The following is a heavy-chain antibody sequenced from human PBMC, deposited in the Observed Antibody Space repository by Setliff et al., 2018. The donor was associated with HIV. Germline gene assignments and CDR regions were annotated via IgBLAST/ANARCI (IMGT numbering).Heavy chain of an antibody. Sequence: SETLSLTCSVSGASSAASVSDFFWRWIRQPPGKGLEWIGYIYTTESTNYNPSLKSRVTISLDTSKNQLSLKLSSVTAADTAVYYCAHYYYDTSGQPFDYWGQGTLVTVSS. J-gene: IGHJ4*02. CDR3: AHYYYDTSGQPFDY. D-gene: IGHD3-22*01. V-gene: IGHV4-4*09. CDR1: GASSAASVSDFF. CDR2: IYTTEST.